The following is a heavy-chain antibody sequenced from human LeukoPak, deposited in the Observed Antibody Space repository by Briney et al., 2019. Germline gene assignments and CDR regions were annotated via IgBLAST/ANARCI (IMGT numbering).Heavy chain of an antibody. V-gene: IGHV3-74*01. CDR2: INNDGSST. J-gene: IGHJ5*02. CDR1: EFTFVGYW. Sequence: QAGGVMSFCRTAAEFTFVGYWGRWIRQAQGKGLVWVSRINNDGSSTSYADSVKGRFTISRDNAKNTLYLQMNSLRAEDTAVYYCARPTKEGSSWYWWFDPWGQGTLVTVSS. D-gene: IGHD6-13*01. CDR3: ARPTKEGSSWYWWFDP.